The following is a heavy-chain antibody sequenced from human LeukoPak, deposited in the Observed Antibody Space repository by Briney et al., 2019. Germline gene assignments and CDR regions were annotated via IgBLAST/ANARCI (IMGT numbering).Heavy chain of an antibody. D-gene: IGHD5-18*01. Sequence: PGWSLRLSYAASGFTFSDYYMIWIRQAPGPGLEGVSYISSSGSTIYYADSVKGRFTISRDNAKNSLYLQMNSLRAEDTAVYYCARGDKVDTAMECYFDYWGQGTLVTVSS. CDR1: GFTFSDYY. CDR2: ISSSGSTI. V-gene: IGHV3-11*04. CDR3: ARGDKVDTAMECYFDY. J-gene: IGHJ4*02.